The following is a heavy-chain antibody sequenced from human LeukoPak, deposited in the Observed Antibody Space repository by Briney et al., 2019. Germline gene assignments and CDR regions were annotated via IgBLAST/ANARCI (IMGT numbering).Heavy chain of an antibody. CDR1: GLTFSNSA. CDR3: VKSAGKDGYREVFDI. Sequence: RSGGSLRLSCVPSGLTFSNSALSWVRHAPGKGLEWVSTITKSGDQTHYADSVRGLFTISRDIFKNTLYLQMNSLRAEDTAVYHCVKSAGKDGYREVFDIWGQGTVVTVSS. D-gene: IGHD5-24*01. V-gene: IGHV3-23*01. CDR2: ITKSGDQT. J-gene: IGHJ3*02.